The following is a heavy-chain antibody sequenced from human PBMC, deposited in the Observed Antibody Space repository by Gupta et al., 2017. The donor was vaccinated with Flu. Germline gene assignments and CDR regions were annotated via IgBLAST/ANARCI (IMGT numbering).Heavy chain of an antibody. CDR2: INAGDGNT. D-gene: IGHD2-2*01. J-gene: IGHJ4*02. Sequence: PGQRLEWMGWINAGDGNTKYSHKFQGRVTITRDTSASTASMELSSLRSEDTAMYYCARGMWSCTSCAYYLDHWGQGTLVTVSS. V-gene: IGHV1-3*01. CDR3: ARGMWSCTSCAYYLDH.